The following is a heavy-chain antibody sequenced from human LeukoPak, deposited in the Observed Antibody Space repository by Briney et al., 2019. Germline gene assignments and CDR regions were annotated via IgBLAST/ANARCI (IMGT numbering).Heavy chain of an antibody. CDR2: IYYSGST. Sequence: SETLSLTCTVSGGSISSYYWSWIRQPPGKGLEWIGYIYYSGSTNYNPSLKSRVTISVDTSKNQFSLKLSSVTAADTAVYYYARHRKMATKVFVKSRNYFDYWGQGTLVTVSS. CDR1: GGSISSYY. CDR3: ARHRKMATKVFVKSRNYFDY. D-gene: IGHD5-24*01. V-gene: IGHV4-59*08. J-gene: IGHJ4*02.